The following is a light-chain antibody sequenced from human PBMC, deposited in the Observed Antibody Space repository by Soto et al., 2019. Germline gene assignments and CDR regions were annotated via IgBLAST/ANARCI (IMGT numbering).Light chain of an antibody. Sequence: IVMTQSPATLSVPPVERATLSCMASQSVSSNFAWYQQRPGQAPRLLFYGASIRATAVPARFSGSGSGTEFTLTISSLQPEDFATYYCQQLITYPLTFGGGTKVDTK. V-gene: IGKV3-15*01. CDR3: QQLITYPLT. CDR2: GAS. CDR1: QSVSSN. J-gene: IGKJ4*01.